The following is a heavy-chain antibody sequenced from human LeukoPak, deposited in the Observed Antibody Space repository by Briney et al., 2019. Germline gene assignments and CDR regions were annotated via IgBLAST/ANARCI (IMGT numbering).Heavy chain of an antibody. D-gene: IGHD5-18*01. J-gene: IGHJ4*02. Sequence: GGSLRLSCAASGFTFGSYAMHWVRQAPGKGLEWVAVISYDGSNTYYADSVKGRFTISRDKSNNTLYLQMNSLRTEDTAVYYCARDRGYSYGYFSPLGYWGQGTLVTVSS. CDR3: ARDRGYSYGYFSPLGY. V-gene: IGHV3-30*14. CDR2: ISYDGSNT. CDR1: GFTFGSYA.